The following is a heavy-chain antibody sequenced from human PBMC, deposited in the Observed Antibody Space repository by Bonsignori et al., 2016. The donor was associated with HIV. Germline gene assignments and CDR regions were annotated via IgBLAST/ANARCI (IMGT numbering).Heavy chain of an antibody. CDR2: ISSSSRYI. Sequence: EVQLVESGGGLVKPGGSLRLSCAASGFTFSNYSMNWVRQAPGKGLEWVSYISSSSRYIYYADSVKGRFTISRDNAKTSLYLQMNSLRAEDTAVYYCARSRSRWINPNLVPTPWG. CDR1: GFTFSNYS. CDR3: ARSRSRWINPNLVPTP. J-gene: IGHJ5*02. D-gene: IGHD6-13*01. V-gene: IGHV3-21*01.